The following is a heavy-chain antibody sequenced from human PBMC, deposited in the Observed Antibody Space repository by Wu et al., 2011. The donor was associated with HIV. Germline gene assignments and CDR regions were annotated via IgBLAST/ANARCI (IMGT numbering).Heavy chain of an antibody. CDR1: GYRFTSYY. D-gene: IGHD5-24*01. CDR3: ARGTGDDLDY. J-gene: IGHJ4*02. V-gene: IGHV1-69*06. Sequence: QVQLVQSGAEVKKPGASVKVSCKTSGYRFTSYYMHWVRQAPGQGLEWMGGIIPIFGTSDYAQKFQGRVTITADKSTRTAYMELSSLRSEDTAMYYCARGTGDDLDYWGQGTLVTVSS. CDR2: IIPIFGTS.